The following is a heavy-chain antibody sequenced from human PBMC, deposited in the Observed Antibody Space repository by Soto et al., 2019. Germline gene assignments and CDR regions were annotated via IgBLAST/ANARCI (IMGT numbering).Heavy chain of an antibody. CDR2: IYYSGST. Sequence: SETLSLTCTVSGGSISSYYWSWIRQPPGKGLEWIGYIYYSGSTNYNPSLKSRVTISVDTSKNQFSLKLSSVTAADTAVYYCARQTLTFGGVMYYYYMDVWGKGTTVTVSS. D-gene: IGHD3-16*01. J-gene: IGHJ6*03. CDR3: ARQTLTFGGVMYYYYMDV. V-gene: IGHV4-59*08. CDR1: GGSISSYY.